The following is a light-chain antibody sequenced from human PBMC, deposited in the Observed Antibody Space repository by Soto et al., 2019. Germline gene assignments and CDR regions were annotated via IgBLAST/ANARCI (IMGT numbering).Light chain of an antibody. CDR2: LNSDGSH. J-gene: IGLJ2*01. CDR3: QTWGTGVV. CDR1: SGHSSYA. V-gene: IGLV4-69*01. Sequence: QLVLTQSPSASASLGASVKLTCTLSSGHSSYAIAWHQQQPEKGPRYLMKLNSDGSHSKGDGIPDRFSGSSSGAERYLTIFSCQYEGEAPYYCQTWGTGVVFGGGTKLTVL.